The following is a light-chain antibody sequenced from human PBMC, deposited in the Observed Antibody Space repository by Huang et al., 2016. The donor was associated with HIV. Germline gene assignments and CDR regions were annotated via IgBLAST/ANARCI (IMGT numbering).Light chain of an antibody. CDR3: MQTLQTPIT. J-gene: IGKJ5*01. V-gene: IGKV2-28*01. CDR2: LVT. CDR1: QSLLYTNGYNY. Sequence: EIVMTQSPLSLAVAPGESASISCRSNQSLLYTNGYNYLDWYVQKSGQSTQILIYLVTYRYPRFPDRFSVSGSGTDFTLKISNVEAEDVGVYYCMQTLQTPITFGQGTRLEIK.